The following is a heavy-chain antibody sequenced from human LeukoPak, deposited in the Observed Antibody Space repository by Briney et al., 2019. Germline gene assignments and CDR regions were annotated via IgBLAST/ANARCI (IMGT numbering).Heavy chain of an antibody. J-gene: IGHJ4*02. Sequence: PGGSLRLSCAASGFTFSSYWMSWVRQAPGKGLEWVANIKQDGSEKYYVDSVKGRFTISRDNAKNSLYLQMNSLRAEDTAVYYCARDEGYCYDSSGNFDYWGQGTLVTVSS. CDR3: ARDEGYCYDSSGNFDY. D-gene: IGHD3-22*01. V-gene: IGHV3-7*01. CDR1: GFTFSSYW. CDR2: IKQDGSEK.